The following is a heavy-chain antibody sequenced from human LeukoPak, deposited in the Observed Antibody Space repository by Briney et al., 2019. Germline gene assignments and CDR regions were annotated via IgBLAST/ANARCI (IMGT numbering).Heavy chain of an antibody. D-gene: IGHD3-10*01. CDR2: ISGSGGST. V-gene: IGHV3-23*01. CDR3: ARDLWFGEYQAGYFDY. CDR1: GFTFSSYA. J-gene: IGHJ4*02. Sequence: AGGSLRLSCAASGFTFSSYAMSWVRQAPGKGLECVSAISGSGGSTYYADSVKGRFTISRDNSKNTLYLQMNSLRAEDTAVYYCARDLWFGEYQAGYFDYWGQGTLVTVSS.